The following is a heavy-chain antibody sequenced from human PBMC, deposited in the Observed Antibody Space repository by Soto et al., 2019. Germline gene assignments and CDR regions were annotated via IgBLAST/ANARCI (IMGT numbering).Heavy chain of an antibody. CDR1: GGTFSSYA. Sequence: ASVKVSCKASGGTFSSYAISWVRQAPGQGLEWMGGIIPIFDTANYAQKFQGRVTITADESTSTAYMELSSLRSEDTAVYYCARHDCINSSCYYYYYYGMDVWGQGTTVTVSS. D-gene: IGHD2-2*01. CDR2: IIPIFDTA. J-gene: IGHJ6*02. CDR3: ARHDCINSSCYYYYYYGMDV. V-gene: IGHV1-69*13.